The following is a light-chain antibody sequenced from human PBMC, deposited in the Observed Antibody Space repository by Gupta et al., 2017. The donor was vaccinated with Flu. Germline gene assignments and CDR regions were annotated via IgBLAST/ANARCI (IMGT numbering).Light chain of an antibody. V-gene: IGKV3-15*01. Sequence: EIVMTQSPATLSVSPGERATLSCRASQSVSSNLAWYQQKPGQAPRLLINGASTRANGIPARFSGSGSGTEFTLTINSRQSEDFAVYYCQQKNNCPRTFGQGTKVEIK. J-gene: IGKJ1*01. CDR2: GAS. CDR3: QQKNNCPRT. CDR1: QSVSSN.